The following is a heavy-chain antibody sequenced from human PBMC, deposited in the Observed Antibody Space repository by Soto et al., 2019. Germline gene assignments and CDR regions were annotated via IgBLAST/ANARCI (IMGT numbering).Heavy chain of an antibody. Sequence: QVQLVQSGAEVKKLGSSVKVSCKASGGTFSSYSINWVRQAPGQGLEWMGEIIPIFGTANYAQKFQGRVTITAAESTSTAYMELSSLRSEDTAVYYCARDGGRHSGGIDYWGQGTLVTVSS. V-gene: IGHV1-69*01. CDR3: ARDGGRHSGGIDY. CDR2: IIPIFGTA. J-gene: IGHJ4*02. D-gene: IGHD1-26*01. CDR1: GGTFSSYS.